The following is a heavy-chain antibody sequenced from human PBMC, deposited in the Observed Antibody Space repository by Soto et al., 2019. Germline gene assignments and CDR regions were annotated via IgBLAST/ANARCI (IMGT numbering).Heavy chain of an antibody. J-gene: IGHJ6*02. V-gene: IGHV1-18*01. CDR1: GYTFTSYG. D-gene: IGHD2-15*01. CDR2: ISAYNGNT. CDR3: ARDLARYCSGGSCYPRRHGMDV. Sequence: ASVKVSCKASGYTFTSYGISCVRQAPGQGLEWMGWISAYNGNTNYAQKLQGRVTMTTDTSTSTAYMELRSLRSDDTAVYYCARDLARYCSGGSCYPRRHGMDVWGQGTTVTVSS.